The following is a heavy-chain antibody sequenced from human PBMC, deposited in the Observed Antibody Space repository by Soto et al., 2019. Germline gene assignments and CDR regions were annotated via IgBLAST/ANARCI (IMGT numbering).Heavy chain of an antibody. D-gene: IGHD4-17*01. Sequence: QVQLVESGGGMVQPGRSLRLSCAASGFTFSSYGMHWVRQAPGKGLEWVAVIWYDGSNKYYADSVKGRFTISRDNSKNTLYLQMSSLRAEDTAVYYCARDATTVNRYFQHWGQGTLVTVSS. CDR3: ARDATTVNRYFQH. CDR1: GFTFSSYG. J-gene: IGHJ1*01. CDR2: IWYDGSNK. V-gene: IGHV3-33*01.